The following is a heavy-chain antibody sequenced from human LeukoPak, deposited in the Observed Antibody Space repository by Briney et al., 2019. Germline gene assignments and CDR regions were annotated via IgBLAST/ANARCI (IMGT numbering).Heavy chain of an antibody. CDR1: GGSFSGYY. J-gene: IGHJ4*02. CDR3: ASPLDY. CDR2: INHSGST. Sequence: PSGTLSLTCAVYGGSFSGYYWSWIRQPPGKGLEWIGEINHSGSTNYNPSLKSRVTISVDTSKNQFSLKLSSVTAADTAVYYCASPLDYWGQGTLVTVSS. V-gene: IGHV4-34*01.